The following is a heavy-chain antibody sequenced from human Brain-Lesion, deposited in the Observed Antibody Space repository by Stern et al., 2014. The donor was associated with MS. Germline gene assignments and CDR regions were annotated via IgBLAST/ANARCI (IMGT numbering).Heavy chain of an antibody. CDR3: ARGRVVPGFQYYATDV. V-gene: IGHV4-61*02. CDR1: GGSISSGGYY. Sequence: QVQLQESGPGLVKPSQTLSLSCTVSGGSISSGGYYWSWIRQPAGKGLEWIGRIFNSGSTSYHPSLKSRVTISIDTSKTHFSLRLNSMTAADTAVYYCARGRVVPGFQYYATDVWGQGTTVIVSS. D-gene: IGHD2-2*01. CDR2: IFNSGST. J-gene: IGHJ6*02.